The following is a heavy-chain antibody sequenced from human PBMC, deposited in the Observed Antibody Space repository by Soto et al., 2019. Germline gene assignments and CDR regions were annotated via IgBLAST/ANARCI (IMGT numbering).Heavy chain of an antibody. D-gene: IGHD3-3*01. CDR3: AKMSDFWSGSPTYHFDY. V-gene: IGHV3-23*01. CDR2: ISGSGSST. Sequence: GSLRLSCAASGFTFSSYAMSWVRQAPGKGLEWVSVISGSGSSTYYADSVKGRFTISRDNSKKTLYVQMNSLRAEDTAVYYCAKMSDFWSGSPTYHFDYWGQGTQVTVSA. J-gene: IGHJ4*02. CDR1: GFTFSSYA.